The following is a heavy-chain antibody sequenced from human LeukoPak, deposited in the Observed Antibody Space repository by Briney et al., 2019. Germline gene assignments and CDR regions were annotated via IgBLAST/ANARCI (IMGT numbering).Heavy chain of an antibody. CDR2: INHSGST. CDR3: ARLGQYYDSSDVDGLYI. V-gene: IGHV4-34*01. D-gene: IGHD3-22*01. J-gene: IGHJ3*02. CDR1: GGSFSGYY. Sequence: SETLSLTCGVYGGSFSGYYWSWIRQPPRKGLDWIGEINHSGSTNYNPSLKSRVTISVDTSKNQFSLKLSSVTAADTAVYFCARLGQYYDSSDVDGLYIWGQGTMVTVSS.